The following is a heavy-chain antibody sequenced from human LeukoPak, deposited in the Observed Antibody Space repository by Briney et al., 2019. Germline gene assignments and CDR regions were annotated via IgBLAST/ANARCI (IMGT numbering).Heavy chain of an antibody. CDR3: ARRAGAYSHPYDY. CDR1: GFPFDDYG. V-gene: IGHV3-20*04. CDR2: INWNGGST. D-gene: IGHD4/OR15-4a*01. J-gene: IGHJ4*02. Sequence: GGSLRLSCAASGFPFDDYGMTWVRQAPGKGLEWVSGINWNGGSTGYADSVKGRFTISRDNSKNTLYLQMNSLRAEDTAVYYCARRAGAYSHPYDYWGQGTLVTVSS.